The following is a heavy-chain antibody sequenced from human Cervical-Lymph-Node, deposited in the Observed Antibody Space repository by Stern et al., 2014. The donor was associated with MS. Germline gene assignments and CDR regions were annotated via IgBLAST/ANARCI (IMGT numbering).Heavy chain of an antibody. D-gene: IGHD1-7*01. CDR1: GFNFSDYS. V-gene: IGHV3-21*01. J-gene: IGHJ6*02. CDR2: ISRCSNYI. CDR3: AIACTGTIRYGMDV. Sequence: EVQLVESGGGLVKPGWSLRVSCAASGFNFSDYSMNWVRQAPGKGLEWVSSISRCSNYICYADSVRGRFTISRDISKSSLYLQMDSLRGEDTAMYDCAIACTGTIRYGMDVWGQGTTVTVSS.